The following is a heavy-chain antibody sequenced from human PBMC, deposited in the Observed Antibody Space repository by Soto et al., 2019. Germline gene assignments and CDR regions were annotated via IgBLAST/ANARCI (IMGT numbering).Heavy chain of an antibody. CDR2: IWYDGSNK. J-gene: IGHJ4*02. CDR3: ARDGYSSSWDY. D-gene: IGHD6-13*01. Sequence: QVQLVESGGGVVQPGRSLRLSCAASGFTFSSYGMHWVRQAPGKGLEWVAVIWYDGSNKYYADSVKGRFTISRDNSKNTLYLEMNSLRAEDTAVYYCARDGYSSSWDYWGQGTLVTVSS. V-gene: IGHV3-33*01. CDR1: GFTFSSYG.